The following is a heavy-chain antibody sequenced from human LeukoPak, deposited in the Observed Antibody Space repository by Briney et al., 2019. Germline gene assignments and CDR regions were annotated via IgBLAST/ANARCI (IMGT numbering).Heavy chain of an antibody. CDR3: ARDGRLGMATGATRAYDAFDI. D-gene: IGHD5-24*01. CDR2: IIPILGIA. CDR1: GGTFSSYV. J-gene: IGHJ3*02. V-gene: IGHV1-69*04. Sequence: SVKVSCKASGGTFSSYVISWVRQGPGQGLEWMGRIIPILGIANYAQKLQGRVTITADKSTSTAYMELSSLRSEDTAVYYCARDGRLGMATGATRAYDAFDIWGQGTMVTVSS.